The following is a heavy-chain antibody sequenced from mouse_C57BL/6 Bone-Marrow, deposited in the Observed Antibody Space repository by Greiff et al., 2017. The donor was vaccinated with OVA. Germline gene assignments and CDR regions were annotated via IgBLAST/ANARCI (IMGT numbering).Heavy chain of an antibody. CDR3: EGSYDGYYAWFAN. Sequence: EVQLQQSGPELVKPGASVKISCKASGYTFTDYYMNWVKQSHGKSLEWIGDINPNNGGTSYNQKFKGKATLTVDNPSTTLYMQLRSLTSEDSAVFCCEGSYDGYYAWFANWGQGTLVTVSA. V-gene: IGHV1-26*01. D-gene: IGHD2-3*01. CDR2: INPNNGGT. CDR1: GYTFTDYY. J-gene: IGHJ3*01.